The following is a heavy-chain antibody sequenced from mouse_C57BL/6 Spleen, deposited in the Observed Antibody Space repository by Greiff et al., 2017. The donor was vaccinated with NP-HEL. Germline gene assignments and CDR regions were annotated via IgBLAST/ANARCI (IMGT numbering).Heavy chain of an antibody. Sequence: QVQLKESGPELVKPGASVKISCKASGYAFSSSWMNWVKQRPGKGLEWIGRIYPGDGDTNYNGKFKGKATLTADKSSSTAYMQLSSLTSEDSAVYCCARFYDYDGGFDYWGQGTTLTVSS. V-gene: IGHV1-82*01. D-gene: IGHD2-4*01. CDR3: ARFYDYDGGFDY. J-gene: IGHJ2*01. CDR1: GYAFSSSW. CDR2: IYPGDGDT.